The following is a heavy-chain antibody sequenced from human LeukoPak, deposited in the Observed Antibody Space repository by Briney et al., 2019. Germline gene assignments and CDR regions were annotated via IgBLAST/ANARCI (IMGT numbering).Heavy chain of an antibody. J-gene: IGHJ4*02. CDR2: IYNRGST. Sequence: PSETLSLTCTVSGGSISSYYWSWIRQPPGKGLEWIGYIYNRGSTNHNPSLKSRVTISVDTSKNQFSLKLNSVTAADTAVYYCARAQYSGSWSFFDSWGQGTLVTVSS. CDR3: ARAQYSGSWSFFDS. V-gene: IGHV4-59*01. CDR1: GGSISSYY. D-gene: IGHD6-13*01.